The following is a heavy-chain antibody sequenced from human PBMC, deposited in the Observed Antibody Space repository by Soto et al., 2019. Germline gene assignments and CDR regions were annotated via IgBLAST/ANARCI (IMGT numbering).Heavy chain of an antibody. CDR1: GFTFNNYC. V-gene: IGHV3-33*01. CDR2: IWHDGSNK. J-gene: IGHJ4*02. CDR3: AREKAYSKDY. Sequence: GGSLRLSCAASGFTFNNYCMHWVRQAPGKGLEWVAIIWHDGSNKYYADSVKGRFTISRDNSKNTLYLQMNSLRAEDTAVYYCAREKAYSKDYWGQGTLVTVSS. D-gene: IGHD4-4*01.